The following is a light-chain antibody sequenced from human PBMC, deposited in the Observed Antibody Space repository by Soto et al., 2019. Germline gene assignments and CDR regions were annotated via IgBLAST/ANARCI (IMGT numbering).Light chain of an antibody. CDR2: DAS. CDR1: QSVSSL. CDR3: QQRDKWPYT. Sequence: EIVLTQSPATLSLSPGEGATLSCRASQSVSSLLAWYQQQPGQAPRLLIYDASNRATGIPARFSGSGSGTDFTLTISSLEPEDFALYYCQQRDKWPYTFGQGTKLEIK. J-gene: IGKJ2*01. V-gene: IGKV3-11*01.